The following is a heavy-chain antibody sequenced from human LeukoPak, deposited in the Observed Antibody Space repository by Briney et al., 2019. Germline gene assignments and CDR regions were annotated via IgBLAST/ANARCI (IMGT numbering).Heavy chain of an antibody. J-gene: IGHJ4*02. Sequence: SETLSLTCSVSGGSIDNFFWGWVRQPPGKGLEWFGYITYNGRTNYNPSLKSRVSMSVDTSKNQFSLKLSSVTAADTAVYYCARVTGTSAILYWGQGTLVTVFS. V-gene: IGHV4-59*01. CDR1: GGSIDNFF. CDR3: ARVTGTSAILY. D-gene: IGHD2-2*01. CDR2: ITYNGRT.